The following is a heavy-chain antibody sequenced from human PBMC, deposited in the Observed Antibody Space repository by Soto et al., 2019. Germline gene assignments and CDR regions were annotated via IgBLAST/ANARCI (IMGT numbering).Heavy chain of an antibody. CDR2: INPNSGDI. V-gene: IGHV1-2*02. Sequence: GASVKVSCKASGYTFTGYYMHWVRQAPGQGLEWMGWINPNSGDIDYAQRFQGRVTMTRDTSTSTAYMELSRLRSDDTAVYYCARVQGTYSYGVDFDYWGQGTLVTVSS. D-gene: IGHD5-18*01. CDR1: GYTFTGYY. CDR3: ARVQGTYSYGVDFDY. J-gene: IGHJ4*02.